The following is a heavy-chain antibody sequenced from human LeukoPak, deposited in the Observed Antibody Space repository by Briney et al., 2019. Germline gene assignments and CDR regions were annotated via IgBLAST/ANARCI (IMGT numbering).Heavy chain of an antibody. D-gene: IGHD6-13*01. Sequence: GGSLRLSCAASGFTFSSYSMNWVRQVPGKGLEWVANIKPDGSEKYYVDSVKGRFTISRDNAKNSLYLQMNSLRAEDTAVYYCASGYSSSWATFDYWGQGTLVTVSS. CDR2: IKPDGSEK. V-gene: IGHV3-7*01. CDR1: GFTFSSYS. CDR3: ASGYSSSWATFDY. J-gene: IGHJ4*02.